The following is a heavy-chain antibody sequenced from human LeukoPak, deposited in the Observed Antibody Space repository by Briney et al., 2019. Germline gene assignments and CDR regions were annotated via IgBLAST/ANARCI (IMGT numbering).Heavy chain of an antibody. Sequence: ASVTVSCMASGYTXTNYYMHWVRQAPGQGLEWMGIINPSGGSTSYAQKFQGRVTMTRGTSTSTVYMELSSLRSEDTAVYYCARDSIAAAGFDFDYWGQGTLVTVSS. V-gene: IGHV1-46*01. CDR2: INPSGGST. D-gene: IGHD6-13*01. CDR1: GYTXTNYY. J-gene: IGHJ4*02. CDR3: ARDSIAAAGFDFDY.